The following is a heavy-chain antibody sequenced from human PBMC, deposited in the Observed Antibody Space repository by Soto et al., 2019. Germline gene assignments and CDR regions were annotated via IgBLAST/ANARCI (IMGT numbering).Heavy chain of an antibody. J-gene: IGHJ6*02. CDR3: ARDPKERDLGYCSGGTCFNNYYNYGMDV. D-gene: IGHD2-15*01. Sequence: EVQLVESGGGLVQPGGSLRLSCVASGFTFSSYNMNWVRQAPGKGLEWVSYISSSSSSAIYYADSVKGRFTISRDNAKNSLYLQMNSLRAEDTAVYYCARDPKERDLGYCSGGTCFNNYYNYGMDVWGQGTTVTVSS. CDR2: ISSSSSSAI. CDR1: GFTFSSYN. V-gene: IGHV3-48*01.